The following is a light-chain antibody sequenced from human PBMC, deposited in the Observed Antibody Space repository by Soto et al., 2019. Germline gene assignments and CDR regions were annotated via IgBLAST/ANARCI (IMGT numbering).Light chain of an antibody. CDR1: SSDVGNYNL. CDR3: CSYAGSSTMT. J-gene: IGLJ7*01. V-gene: IGLV2-23*01. CDR2: EDT. Sequence: QSVLSQPASVSGSRGQSITISCTGNSSDVGNYNLVSWYQQYPGKAPKLMIFEDTKRPSGVSHRFSGSKSGNTASLTIAGLQPEDAADYYCCSYAGSSTMTFGGGTQLTVL.